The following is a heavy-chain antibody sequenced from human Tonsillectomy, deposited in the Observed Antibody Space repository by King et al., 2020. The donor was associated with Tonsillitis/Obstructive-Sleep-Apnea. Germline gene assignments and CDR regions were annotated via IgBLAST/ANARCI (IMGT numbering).Heavy chain of an antibody. CDR1: GGSISSNTYY. CDR3: ASHSDIPYYYYYYMDV. Sequence: LQLPESGPGLVKPSETLSLTCTVSGGSISSNTYYWGWIRQPPGKGLEWIGSIYYSGRTYYNPSLKSRVTISVDTSKNQLSLKLSSVTAADTAVYYCASHSDIPYYYYYYMDVWGKGTTVTVSS. V-gene: IGHV4-39*01. J-gene: IGHJ6*03. CDR2: IYYSGRT.